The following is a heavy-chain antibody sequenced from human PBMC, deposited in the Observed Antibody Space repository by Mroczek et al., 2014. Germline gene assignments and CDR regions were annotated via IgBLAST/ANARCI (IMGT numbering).Heavy chain of an antibody. Sequence: QVQLVQSGGGVVQPGRSLRLSCAASGLTFSSYAMHWVRQAPGKGLEWVAVISYDGSNKYYADSVKGRFTISRDNSKNTLYLQMNSLRAEDTAVYYCARGGGPEWGVMTTWGQGTLVTVSS. D-gene: IGHD4-17*01. J-gene: IGHJ4*02. CDR1: GLTFSSYA. CDR3: ARGGGPEWGVMTT. V-gene: IGHV3-30-3*01. CDR2: ISYDGSNK.